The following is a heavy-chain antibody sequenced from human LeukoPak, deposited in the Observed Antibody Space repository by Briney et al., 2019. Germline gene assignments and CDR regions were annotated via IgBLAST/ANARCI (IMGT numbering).Heavy chain of an antibody. J-gene: IGHJ3*02. D-gene: IGHD3-16*02. CDR1: GGSFSGYY. CDR2: INHSGST. V-gene: IGHV4-34*01. Sequence: SETLSLTCAVYGGSFSGYYWSWIRQPPGKGLEWIWEINHSGSTNYNPSLKSRVTISVDTSKNQFSLKLSSVTAADTAVYYCARGDYVWGSYRYPPDAFDIWGQGTMVTVSS. CDR3: ARGDYVWGSYRYPPDAFDI.